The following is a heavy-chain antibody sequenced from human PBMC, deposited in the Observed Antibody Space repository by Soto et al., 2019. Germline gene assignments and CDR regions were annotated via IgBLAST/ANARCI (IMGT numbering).Heavy chain of an antibody. D-gene: IGHD6-13*01. V-gene: IGHV4-31*03. J-gene: IGHJ4*02. CDR2: IYYSGST. CDR1: AGSISSGGYY. CDR3: ARGGIAAAAPPDY. Sequence: QVQLQESGPGLVKPSQTLSLTCTVSAGSISSGGYYWSWIRQHPGKGLEWIGYIYYSGSTYYNPALKSRVTISEDTSKTQFSRKLSSVTAADTAVYYCARGGIAAAAPPDYWGQGTLVTVSS.